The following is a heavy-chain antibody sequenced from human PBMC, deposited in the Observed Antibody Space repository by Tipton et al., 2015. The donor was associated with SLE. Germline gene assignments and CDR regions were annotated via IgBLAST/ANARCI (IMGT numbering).Heavy chain of an antibody. V-gene: IGHV3-23*01. CDR3: ARYDLWSGPFDY. Sequence: SLRLSCAASGFTFTSYAMSWVRQAPGKGLEWVSAISGSGGSTYYADSVKGRFTISRDNSKNTLYLQMNSLRAEDTAVYYCARYDLWSGPFDYWGQGTLVTVSS. CDR1: GFTFTSYA. J-gene: IGHJ4*02. D-gene: IGHD3-3*01. CDR2: ISGSGGST.